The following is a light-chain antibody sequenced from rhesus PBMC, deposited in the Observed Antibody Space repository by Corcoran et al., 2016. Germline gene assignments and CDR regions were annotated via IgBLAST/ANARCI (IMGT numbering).Light chain of an antibody. CDR1: QGISSY. V-gene: IGKV1-25*01. J-gene: IGKJ2*01. CDR2: YAT. CDR3: QQYNSLPYS. Sequence: DIQMTQSPSSVSASVGDRVTITCRASQGISSYLAWYQQKQGKAPKLLIYYATTLQSGVPSRFRGSGSGTEFTLTISSLQPEDFATYYCQQYNSLPYSFGQGTKVEIK.